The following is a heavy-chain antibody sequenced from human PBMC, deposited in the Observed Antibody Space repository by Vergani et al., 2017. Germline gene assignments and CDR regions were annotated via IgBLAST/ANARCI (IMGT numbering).Heavy chain of an antibody. Sequence: EVQLLESGGGLVQPGGSLRLSCAASGFTFSSYAMSWVRQAPGKGLEWVSAISGSGGSTYYADSVKGRFTISRDNSKNTLYLQMNSLRAEDTALYYCAKDHQLAYGMDVWGQGTTVTVSS. V-gene: IGHV3-23*01. CDR1: GFTFSSYA. CDR3: AKDHQLAYGMDV. CDR2: ISGSGGST. D-gene: IGHD2-2*01. J-gene: IGHJ6*02.